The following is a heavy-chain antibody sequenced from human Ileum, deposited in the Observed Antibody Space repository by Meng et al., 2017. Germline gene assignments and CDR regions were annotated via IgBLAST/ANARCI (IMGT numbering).Heavy chain of an antibody. J-gene: IGHJ4*02. CDR2: IYYSGST. Sequence: VQLQEQGPTLGRQSETPVPACSGSCGFVSSGSYYRSWIRQPPGKGLEWIGHIYYSGSTNYNPSLKSRVTISVDMSKNQFSLKLNSVTAADTAIYFCARSSTSPASYFFDYWGQGTLVTVSS. CDR3: ARSSTSPASYFFDY. V-gene: IGHV4-61*01. CDR1: CGFVSSGSYY. D-gene: IGHD6-6*01.